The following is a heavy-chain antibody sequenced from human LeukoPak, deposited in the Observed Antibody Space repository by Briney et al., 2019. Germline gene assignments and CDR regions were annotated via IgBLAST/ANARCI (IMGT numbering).Heavy chain of an antibody. D-gene: IGHD5-18*01. CDR1: GFTFSSYS. CDR3: ARPISGYSYGIDP. Sequence: GGSLRLSCAASGFTFSSYSMNWVRQAPGRGLEWVSSISSSSSYIYYADSVKGRFTISRDNAKNSLYLQMNSLRAEDTAVYYCARPISGYSYGIDPWGQGTLVTVSS. J-gene: IGHJ5*02. CDR2: ISSSSSYI. V-gene: IGHV3-21*01.